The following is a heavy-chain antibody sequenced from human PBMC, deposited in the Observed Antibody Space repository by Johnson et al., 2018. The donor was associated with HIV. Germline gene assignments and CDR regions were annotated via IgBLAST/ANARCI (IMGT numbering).Heavy chain of an antibody. CDR2: ISWDSDSI. D-gene: IGHD6-13*01. J-gene: IGHJ3*01. CDR3: AKGKGIAAPGKIGDAFDV. CDR1: GFSFDNYA. V-gene: IGHV3-9*01. Sequence: VQLVESGGDLVQSGRSLRLSCAASGFSFDNYAFHWVRQAPGKGLEWVSGISWDSDSIGYADSVQGRFTISRDNAKNSLFLQVDSLRTKDTAFYFCAKGKGIAAPGKIGDAFDVWGQGAKVTVSS.